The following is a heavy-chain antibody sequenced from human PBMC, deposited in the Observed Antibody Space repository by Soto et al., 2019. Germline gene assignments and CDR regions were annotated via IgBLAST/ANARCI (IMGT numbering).Heavy chain of an antibody. CDR2: IYYSGST. CDR1: GGSISSGDYY. J-gene: IGHJ6*02. D-gene: IGHD2-2*02. Sequence: PSETLSLTCTVSGGSISSGDYYWSWIHQPPGKGLEWIGYIYYSGSTYYNPSLKSRVTISVDTSKNQFSLKLSSVTAADTAVYYCAREIVVVPAAIVAPQYYYYYGMDVWGQGTTVTVSS. CDR3: AREIVVVPAAIVAPQYYYYYGMDV. V-gene: IGHV4-30-4*01.